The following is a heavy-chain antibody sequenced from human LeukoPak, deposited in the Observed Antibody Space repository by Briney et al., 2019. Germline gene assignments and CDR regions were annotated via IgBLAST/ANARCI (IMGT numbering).Heavy chain of an antibody. CDR2: IALDGSRK. CDR1: GFTFSHHH. Sequence: GGSLRLSCAASGFTFSHHHIHWVRQAPGKGLAWVTVIALDGSRKIYADSVKGRFTISRDNSKNTVSLQMNSLGVEDTAVYYCARDQGDASCWFFDYWGQGARVIVSS. V-gene: IGHV3-30*03. D-gene: IGHD6-19*01. J-gene: IGHJ4*02. CDR3: ARDQGDASCWFFDY.